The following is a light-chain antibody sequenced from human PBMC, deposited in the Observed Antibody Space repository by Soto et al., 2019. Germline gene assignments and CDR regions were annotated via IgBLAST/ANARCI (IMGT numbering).Light chain of an antibody. CDR2: DAS. V-gene: IGKV3-11*01. J-gene: IGKJ3*01. Sequence: EIVLTQSPATLSLSPGERATLSCRASQRVSSYLACYQQKPGQAPRLLIYDASNRATGIPARFSGSGSGTDFTLTISSLEPEEFAVYYCQQRSNWRFTFGPGTKVDIK. CDR3: QQRSNWRFT. CDR1: QRVSSY.